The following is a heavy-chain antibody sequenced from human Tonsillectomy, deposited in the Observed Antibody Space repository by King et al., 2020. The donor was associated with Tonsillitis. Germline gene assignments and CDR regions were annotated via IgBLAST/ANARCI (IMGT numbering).Heavy chain of an antibody. CDR1: GFTFSSYW. CDR2: INQDGGEK. CDR3: ARGAGRGVTIFGVVWGDV. V-gene: IGHV3-7*04. Sequence: VQLVESGGGLVQPGGSLRLSCAASGFTFSSYWMSWVRQAPGKGLEWVANINQDGGEKYYVDSVKGRFTISRDNAKNSLYLQMNSLRAEDTAIYYCARGAGRGVTIFGVVWGDVWGQGTTVTVSS. D-gene: IGHD3-3*01. J-gene: IGHJ6*02.